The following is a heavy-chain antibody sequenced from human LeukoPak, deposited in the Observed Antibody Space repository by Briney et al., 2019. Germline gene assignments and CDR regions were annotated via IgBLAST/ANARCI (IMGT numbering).Heavy chain of an antibody. CDR3: ARGYYGSDYYFDY. D-gene: IGHD3-10*01. J-gene: IGHJ4*02. CDR2: ISYDGSNT. V-gene: IGHV3-30*03. CDR1: GFTFSNYG. Sequence: PGGSLRLSCTASGFTFSNYGMHWVRQAPGKGLEWVAIISYDGSNTYYSDSVKGRFTISRDNARNSLYLQMNSLRAEDTAVYYCARGYYGSDYYFDYWGQGTLVTVSS.